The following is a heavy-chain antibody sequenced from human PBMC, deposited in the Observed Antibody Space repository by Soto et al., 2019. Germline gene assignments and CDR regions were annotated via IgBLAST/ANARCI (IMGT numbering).Heavy chain of an antibody. CDR1: GYTFTSYG. CDR3: ARVSHCGGGGYLYYYCGMDV. V-gene: IGHV1-18*01. CDR2: ISAYNGNT. Sequence: QVQLVQSGAEVKKPGASVKVSCKASGYTFTSYGISWVRQAPGQGLEWMGWISAYNGNTNYAQKLQGRVTMTTDTSTSPDCVELRRLRAGDTAVYYCARVSHCGGGGYLYYYCGMDVWGQGTTVTVSS. D-gene: IGHD2-21*02. J-gene: IGHJ6*02.